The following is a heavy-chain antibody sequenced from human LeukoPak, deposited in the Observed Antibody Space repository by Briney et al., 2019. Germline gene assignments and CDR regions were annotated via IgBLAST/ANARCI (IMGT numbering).Heavy chain of an antibody. Sequence: ASVKVSCEASGYTFTTYGISWVRQAPGHGLEWMGWISSYNGNTSYAEKLQGRITMTKDTSTSTAYLELRSLRSDDTAVYYCARIACSSSSCTYSGRRRVRGGSLDPWGQGTLVTVSS. CDR3: ARIACSSSSCTYSGRRRVRGGSLDP. J-gene: IGHJ5*02. D-gene: IGHD2-2*01. V-gene: IGHV1-18*01. CDR1: GYTFTTYG. CDR2: ISSYNGNT.